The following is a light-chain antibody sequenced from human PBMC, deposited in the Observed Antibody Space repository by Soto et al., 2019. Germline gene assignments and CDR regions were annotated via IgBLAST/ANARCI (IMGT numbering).Light chain of an antibody. CDR1: QSVRTF. Sequence: EIVLTQSPATLSLSPRESATLSCKASQSVRTFLAWYQQKPGQTPRLLIYDASKRATGIPARFSGSGSGTDFTLTISSLEPEDFAVYYCQQRSNWPPALSFGGGTKVEI. CDR3: QQRSNWPPALS. V-gene: IGKV3-11*01. CDR2: DAS. J-gene: IGKJ4*01.